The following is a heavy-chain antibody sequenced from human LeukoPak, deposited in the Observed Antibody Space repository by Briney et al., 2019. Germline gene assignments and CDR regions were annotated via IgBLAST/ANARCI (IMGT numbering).Heavy chain of an antibody. CDR2: IYFSGST. CDR3: ARDVYPRWWFDP. D-gene: IGHD2-15*01. Sequence: PSETLSLTCTVSGGSISSYYWSWIRQPPGKGLEWIGYIYFSGSTNYNPSLKSRVTISGDTSKNQLSLRLSSVTAADTAVYYCARDVYPRWWFDPWGQGTLVTVSS. CDR1: GGSISSYY. V-gene: IGHV4-59*01. J-gene: IGHJ5*02.